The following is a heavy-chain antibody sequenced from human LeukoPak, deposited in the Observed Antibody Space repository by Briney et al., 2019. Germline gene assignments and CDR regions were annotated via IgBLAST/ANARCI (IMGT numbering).Heavy chain of an antibody. CDR2: ISAYNGNT. CDR3: ARDTALAVTLDY. CDR1: GYSFSIYA. V-gene: IGHV1-18*01. D-gene: IGHD4-17*01. J-gene: IGHJ4*02. Sequence: ASVKVSCKASGYSFSIYALNWVRQAPGQGLEWMGWISAYNGNTNYAQKLQGRVTMTTDTSTSTAYMELRSLRSDDTAVYYCARDTALAVTLDYWGQGTLVTVSS.